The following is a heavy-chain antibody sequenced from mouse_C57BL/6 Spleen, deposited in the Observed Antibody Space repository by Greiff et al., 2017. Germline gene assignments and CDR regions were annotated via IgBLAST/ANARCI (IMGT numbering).Heavy chain of an antibody. CDR3: TRVYGSSYSGYFDV. V-gene: IGHV5-9-1*02. J-gene: IGHJ1*03. Sequence: EVQVVESGEGLVKPGGSLKLSCAASGFTFSSYAMSWVRQTPEKRLEWVAYISSGGDYISYADTVKGRFTISRDNARNTLYLQMSSLKSEDTAMYYCTRVYGSSYSGYFDVWGTGTTVTVSS. CDR1: GFTFSSYA. CDR2: ISSGGDYI. D-gene: IGHD1-1*01.